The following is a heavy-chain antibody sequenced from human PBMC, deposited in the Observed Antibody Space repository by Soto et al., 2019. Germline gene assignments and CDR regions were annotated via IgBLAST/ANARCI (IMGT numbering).Heavy chain of an antibody. J-gene: IGHJ4*02. V-gene: IGHV3-7*01. CDR3: GREALDHSGSHYKPDY. Sequence: EVQLVESGGGLVQPGGSLRLSCAASGFTFNSYWMTWVRQAPGKGLEWLANINQNGDEKYCADSLKGRFTISRDNARNSLYLQMDSLRVEDTAVYYCGREALDHSGSHYKPDYWGQGILVTVSS. CDR1: GFTFNSYW. CDR2: INQNGDEK. D-gene: IGHD3-10*01.